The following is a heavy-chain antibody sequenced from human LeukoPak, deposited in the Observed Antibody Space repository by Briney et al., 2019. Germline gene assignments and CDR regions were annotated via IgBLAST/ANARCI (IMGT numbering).Heavy chain of an antibody. CDR1: GFTFSSYA. Sequence: GGSLRLSCAASGFTFSSYAMSWVRQAPGKGLEWVSAIGGSGGSTYYADSVKGRFTVSRDNSKNTLYLQMNSLRAEDTAVYYCATGDDSSGYYYAPTFDYWGQGTLVTVSS. J-gene: IGHJ4*02. D-gene: IGHD3-22*01. V-gene: IGHV3-23*01. CDR3: ATGDDSSGYYYAPTFDY. CDR2: IGGSGGST.